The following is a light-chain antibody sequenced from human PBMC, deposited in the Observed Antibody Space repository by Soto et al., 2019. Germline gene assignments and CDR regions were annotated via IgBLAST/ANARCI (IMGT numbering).Light chain of an antibody. CDR1: QSISRY. Sequence: DIQMTQSPSSLSASVGDRVTITCRASQSISRYLKWYQQKPGKAPKRMIYAASSLQSGVPSRFSGSVSGTDFTLTISSLQPEDFATYYCQQSYSTPYTFGQGTKLEIK. J-gene: IGKJ2*01. CDR2: AAS. CDR3: QQSYSTPYT. V-gene: IGKV1-39*01.